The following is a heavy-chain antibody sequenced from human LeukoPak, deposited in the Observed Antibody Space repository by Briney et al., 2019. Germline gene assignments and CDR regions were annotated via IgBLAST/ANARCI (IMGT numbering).Heavy chain of an antibody. D-gene: IGHD3-9*01. CDR2: IYYRGST. V-gene: IGHV4-39*01. CDR3: ARQELRYFDN. CDR1: GGSISSSNYY. Sequence: ASETLSLTCTVSGGSISSSNYYWGWIRQPPGKGLEWIARIYYRGSTYYNPSLKGRVTISIDTSKNQFSLKLSSVTAADTAVYYCARQELRYFDNWGQGTLVTVSS. J-gene: IGHJ4*02.